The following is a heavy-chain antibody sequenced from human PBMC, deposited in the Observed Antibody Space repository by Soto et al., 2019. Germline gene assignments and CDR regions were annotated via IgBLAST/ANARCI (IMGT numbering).Heavy chain of an antibody. CDR2: INAGNGNT. J-gene: IGHJ5*02. Sequence: ASVKVSCKASGYTFTSYAMHWVRQAPGQGLEWMGWINAGNGNTKYSQKFQGRVTITRDTSASTAYMELSSLRSEDTAVYYCARDLGLDCSSTSCYTHNWFDPWGQGTLVTVSS. V-gene: IGHV1-3*01. CDR1: GYTFTSYA. CDR3: ARDLGLDCSSTSCYTHNWFDP. D-gene: IGHD2-2*02.